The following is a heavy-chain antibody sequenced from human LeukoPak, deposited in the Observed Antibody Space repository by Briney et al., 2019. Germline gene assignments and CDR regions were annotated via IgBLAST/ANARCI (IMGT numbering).Heavy chain of an antibody. CDR1: GFTFDNYR. CDR3: TKRVKYGGTWDHFAD. CDR2: VNADGGNT. D-gene: IGHD1-26*01. J-gene: IGHJ4*02. Sequence: SGGSLRLSCAASGFTFDNYRMSWVRQAPGKELEWVSTVNADGGNTYYADSVKGRFTISRDNSKSTLILQMNSLRVEDTALYYCTKRVKYGGTWDHFADWGQGTLVTVSS. V-gene: IGHV3-23*01.